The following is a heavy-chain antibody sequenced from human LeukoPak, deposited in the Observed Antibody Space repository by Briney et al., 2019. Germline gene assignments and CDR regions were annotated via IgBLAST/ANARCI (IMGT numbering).Heavy chain of an antibody. CDR2: ISYDGSNK. CDR3: ARDRYYGSGSWSYWFDP. CDR1: GFTFSSYA. Sequence: GGSLRLSCAASGFTFSSYAMHWARQAPGKGLEWVAVISYDGSNKYYADSVKGRFTISRDNSKNTLYLQMNSLRAEDTAVYYCARDRYYGSGSWSYWFDPWGQGTLVTVSS. J-gene: IGHJ5*02. D-gene: IGHD3-10*01. V-gene: IGHV3-30*04.